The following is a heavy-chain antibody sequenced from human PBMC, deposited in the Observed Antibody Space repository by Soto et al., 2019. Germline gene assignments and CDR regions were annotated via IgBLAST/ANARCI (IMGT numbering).Heavy chain of an antibody. V-gene: IGHV3-30*18. CDR3: AKDEPRGSSSPMDV. J-gene: IGHJ6*03. CDR1: GFTFSSYG. Sequence: QVQLVESGGGVVQPGRSLRRSCAASGFTFSSYGMHWVRQAPGKGLEWVAVISYDGSNKYYADSVKGRFTISRDNSKNTLYLQMNSLRAEDTAVYYCAKDEPRGSSSPMDVWGKGTTVTVSS. CDR2: ISYDGSNK. D-gene: IGHD6-6*01.